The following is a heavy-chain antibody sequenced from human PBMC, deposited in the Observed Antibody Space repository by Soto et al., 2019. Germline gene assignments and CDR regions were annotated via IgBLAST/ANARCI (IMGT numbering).Heavy chain of an antibody. CDR2: INPTSGGT. D-gene: IGHD4-17*01. CDR1: GYTFAAYY. CDR3: ARDPDYGDYWGYFSDS. J-gene: IGHJ4*02. V-gene: IGHV1-2*02. Sequence: ASVKVSCKTSGYTFAAYYIHWIRQAPVQGLEWMGWINPTSGGTVYAQNFQDRVTMTRDTSISTAYMELRRLNSDDTAVYYCARDPDYGDYWGYFSDSWGQGTPVNVSS.